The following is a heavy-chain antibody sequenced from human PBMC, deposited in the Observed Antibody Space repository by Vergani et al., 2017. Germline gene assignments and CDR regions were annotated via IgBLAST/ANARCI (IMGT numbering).Heavy chain of an antibody. CDR1: GGSISSGCYY. Sequence: QVQLQESGPGLVKPSQTLSLTCTVSGGSISSGCYYWSWIRQPAGKGLEWIGRIYTSGSTNYNPSLKSRVTISVDTSKNQFSLKLSSVTAADTAVYYCARERVTMVRGVIIGYYGMDVWGQGTTVTVSS. J-gene: IGHJ6*02. V-gene: IGHV4-61*02. CDR3: ARERVTMVRGVIIGYYGMDV. CDR2: IYTSGST. D-gene: IGHD3-10*01.